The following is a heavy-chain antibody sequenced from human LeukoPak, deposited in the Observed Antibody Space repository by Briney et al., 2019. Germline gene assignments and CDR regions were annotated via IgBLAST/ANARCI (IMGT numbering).Heavy chain of an antibody. D-gene: IGHD6-13*01. J-gene: IGHJ4*02. CDR1: GGSFSGYY. V-gene: IGHV4-34*01. Sequence: KTSETLSLTCAVYGGSFSGYYWSWIRQPPGKGLEWIGGINHSGSTNYNPSLKSRVTISVDTSKNQFSLKLSSVTAADTAVYYCARGRYSSSWYGYWGQGTLVTVSS. CDR2: INHSGST. CDR3: ARGRYSSSWYGY.